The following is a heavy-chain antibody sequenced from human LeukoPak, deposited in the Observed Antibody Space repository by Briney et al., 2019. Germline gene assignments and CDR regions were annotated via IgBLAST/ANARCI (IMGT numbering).Heavy chain of an antibody. CDR3: ARNHYCSSTSCRGYYYMDV. D-gene: IGHD2-2*01. Sequence: GGSLRLSCAASGFTFSSYAMHWVRQAPGKGLEWVAVISYDGSNKYYADSVKGRFTISRDNSKNTLYLQMNSLRAEDTAVYYCARNHYCSSTSCRGYYYMDVWGKGTTVTVSS. CDR2: ISYDGSNK. J-gene: IGHJ6*03. CDR1: GFTFSSYA. V-gene: IGHV3-30*04.